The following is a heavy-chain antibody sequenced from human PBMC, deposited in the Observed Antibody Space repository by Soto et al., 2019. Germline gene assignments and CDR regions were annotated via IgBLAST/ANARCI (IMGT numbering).Heavy chain of an antibody. CDR2: ISHSGST. CDR3: ARLSAIAVVPAGSLSWFDP. Sequence: LSLTCSVSGGSINSANYYWSWIRQHPGKGLESIGYISHSGSTYYNPSLKSRVTISSDTSKNQFSPKLSSATAADTAVYYCARLSAIAVVPAGSLSWFDPWGQGTQVTVSS. D-gene: IGHD2-2*01. V-gene: IGHV4-31*03. CDR1: GGSINSANYY. J-gene: IGHJ5*02.